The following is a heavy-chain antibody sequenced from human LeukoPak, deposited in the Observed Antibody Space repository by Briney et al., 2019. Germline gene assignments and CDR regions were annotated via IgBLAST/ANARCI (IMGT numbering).Heavy chain of an antibody. V-gene: IGHV3-23*01. CDR3: GKGVRWWSGYYRDASDI. CDR1: GFTFTSNY. J-gene: IGHJ3*02. D-gene: IGHD3-3*01. CDR2: ISAGGGST. Sequence: PGGSLRLSCAASGFTFTSNYMSWVRQAPGKGLEWVSCISAGGGSTYYADSVRGRFTISRDNSKSTLYLEMNSLQAGDAAVYHCGKGVRWWSGYYRDASDIWGQGTMVTVSS.